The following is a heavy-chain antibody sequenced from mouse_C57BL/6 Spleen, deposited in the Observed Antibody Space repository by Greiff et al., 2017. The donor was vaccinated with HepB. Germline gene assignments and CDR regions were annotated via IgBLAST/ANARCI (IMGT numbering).Heavy chain of an antibody. CDR3: ARSMRLLRQEWYFDV. J-gene: IGHJ1*03. Sequence: QVQLQQSGAELARPGASVKLSCKASGYTFTSYGISWVKQRTGQGLEWIGEIYPRSGNTYYNEKFKGKATLTADKSSSTAYMELRSLTSEDSAVYFCARSMRLLRQEWYFDVWGTGTTVTVSS. D-gene: IGHD2-3*01. CDR2: IYPRSGNT. CDR1: GYTFTSYG. V-gene: IGHV1-81*01.